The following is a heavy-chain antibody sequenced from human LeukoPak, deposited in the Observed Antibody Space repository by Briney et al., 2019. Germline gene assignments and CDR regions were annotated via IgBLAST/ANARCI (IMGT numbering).Heavy chain of an antibody. D-gene: IGHD6-19*01. CDR2: INPNSGGT. CDR1: GYTFTGYY. V-gene: IGHV1-2*02. Sequence: VASVKVSCKASGYTFTGYYMHWVRQAPGLGLEWMGWINPNSGGTNYAQKFQGRVTMTRDTSISTAYMELSRLRSDDTAVYYCARVFSRGIAVAGSLEDYWGQGTLVTVSS. J-gene: IGHJ4*02. CDR3: ARVFSRGIAVAGSLEDY.